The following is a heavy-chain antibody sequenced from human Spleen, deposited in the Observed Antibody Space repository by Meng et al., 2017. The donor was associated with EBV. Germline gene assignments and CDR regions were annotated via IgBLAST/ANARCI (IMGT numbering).Heavy chain of an antibody. D-gene: IGHD6-19*01. J-gene: IGHJ2*01. CDR2: INHSGST. CDR1: SESFSDYY. CDR3: ARSPGAVAEDWYFDL. Sequence: QVQLLQLGAGLFKPSXXLSLTWPVYSESFSDYYWSWIRQPPGKGLEWIGEINHSGSTNHNPSLKSRVTISVDTSKNHFSLKLSSVTAADTAVYYCARSPGAVAEDWYFDLWGRGPLGTVSS. V-gene: IGHV4-34*01.